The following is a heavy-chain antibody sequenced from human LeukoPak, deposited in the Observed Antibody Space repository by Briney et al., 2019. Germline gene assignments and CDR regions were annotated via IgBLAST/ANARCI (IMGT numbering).Heavy chain of an antibody. D-gene: IGHD3-3*01. CDR2: IYYSGST. CDR3: ARVRRDYDFWSGYYVDYYYYYYMDV. J-gene: IGHJ6*03. Sequence: SETLSLTCTVSGGSISSSSYYWGWIRQPPGKGLEWIGSIYYSGSTYYNPSLKSRVTISVDTSKNQFSLKLSSVTAADTAVYYCARVRRDYDFWSGYYVDYYYYYYMDVWGKGTTVTVSS. V-gene: IGHV4-39*07. CDR1: GGSISSSSYY.